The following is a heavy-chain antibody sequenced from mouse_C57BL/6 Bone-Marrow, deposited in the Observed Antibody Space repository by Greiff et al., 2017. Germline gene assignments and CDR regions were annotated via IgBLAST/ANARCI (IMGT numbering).Heavy chain of an antibody. J-gene: IGHJ4*01. D-gene: IGHD1-1*01. CDR2: ISSGGSYT. CDR3: ARHYYGSYAMDY. Sequence: EVKVVESGGDLVKPGGSLKLSCAASGFTFSIYGMSWVRQTPDKRLEWVATISSGGSYTYYPDSVKGRFTISRDNAKNTLYLQMSSLKSEDTAMYYCARHYYGSYAMDYWGQGTSVTVSS. V-gene: IGHV5-6*01. CDR1: GFTFSIYG.